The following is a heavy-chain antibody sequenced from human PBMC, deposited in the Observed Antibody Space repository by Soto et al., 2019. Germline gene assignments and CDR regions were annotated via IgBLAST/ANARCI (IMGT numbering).Heavy chain of an antibody. Sequence: QVQLVQSGAEVKKPGASVKVSCKASGYTFTSYGIIWVRQAPGQGLEWMGWISAYNGNTNYAQKLQGRVTMTTDTSTSTAYMELRSLRSDDTAVYYCARAIAYCGGDCYSVAGYWGQGTLVTVSS. CDR2: ISAYNGNT. CDR1: GYTFTSYG. V-gene: IGHV1-18*01. D-gene: IGHD2-21*02. J-gene: IGHJ4*02. CDR3: ARAIAYCGGDCYSVAGY.